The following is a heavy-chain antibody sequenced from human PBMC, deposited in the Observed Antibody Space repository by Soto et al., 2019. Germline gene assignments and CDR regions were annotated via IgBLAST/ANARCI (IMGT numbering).Heavy chain of an antibody. Sequence: PGGSLILSCSASGFTFRSYAMHWVRQAPGKGLEYVSGISSNGGSTYNADSVKGRFTISRDNSKNTLYLQMSSLRAEDTAVYYCVKGSESYYNYNWFDPWGQGTLVTVS. D-gene: IGHD3-10*01. CDR1: GFTFRSYA. CDR3: VKGSESYYNYNWFDP. CDR2: ISSNGGST. J-gene: IGHJ5*02. V-gene: IGHV3-64D*06.